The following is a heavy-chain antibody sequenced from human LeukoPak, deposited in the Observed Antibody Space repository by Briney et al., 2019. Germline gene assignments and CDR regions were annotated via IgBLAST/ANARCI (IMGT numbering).Heavy chain of an antibody. CDR1: GFTFSSYG. CDR3: AFYGD. Sequence: SGRSLRLSCAASGFTFSSYGMHWVRQTPGKGLEWVAVISYDGSNKYYADSVKGRFTISRDNSKNTLYLQMNSLRAEDTAVYYCAFYGDWGQGTLVTVSS. D-gene: IGHD3-10*01. J-gene: IGHJ4*02. V-gene: IGHV3-30*03. CDR2: ISYDGSNK.